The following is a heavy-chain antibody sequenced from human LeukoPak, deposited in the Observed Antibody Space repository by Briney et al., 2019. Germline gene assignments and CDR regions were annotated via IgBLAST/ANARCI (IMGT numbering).Heavy chain of an antibody. CDR1: GGSISSGDYF. Sequence: PSETLSLTCSVSGGSISSGDYFWTWIRQPPGKGLEYIGYIYYSGTTYYNPSLKSRITMSVDMSANQFSLRLTSVSAADTAVYYCTRAYWIGFHFDSWGQRILVSVSS. CDR3: TRAYWIGFHFDS. V-gene: IGHV4-30-4*01. J-gene: IGHJ4*02. CDR2: IYYSGTT. D-gene: IGHD3-3*01.